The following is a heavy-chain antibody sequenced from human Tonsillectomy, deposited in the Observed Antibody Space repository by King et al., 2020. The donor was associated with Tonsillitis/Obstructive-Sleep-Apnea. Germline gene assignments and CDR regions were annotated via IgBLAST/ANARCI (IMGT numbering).Heavy chain of an antibody. V-gene: IGHV3-11*05. CDR3: ARVPLTFGFTLDY. CDR2: ISTDSGYI. J-gene: IGHJ4*02. D-gene: IGHD3-16*01. CDR1: GFTFSDFY. Sequence: VQLVESGGGLVNPGGSLRLSCVASGFTFSDFYMSWIRQAPGKGLEWVSYISTDSGYIHYADSVKGRFTISRDNAKNSLSLQMNSLRAEDTAVYYCARVPLTFGFTLDYWSQGALVTVSS.